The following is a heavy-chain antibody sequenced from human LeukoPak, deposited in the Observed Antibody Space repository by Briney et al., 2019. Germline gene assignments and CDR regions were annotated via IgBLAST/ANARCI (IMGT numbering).Heavy chain of an antibody. V-gene: IGHV3-48*03. Sequence: PGGSLRLSCAASGFTFSNFEMNWVRQAPGKGLEWVSYINTGGNTLYYADSVRRRFSISRDNAKNSLYLQMNNLRAEDTAVYYCAKDRDCSGSSCYQPDYFDYWGQGTLVAVSS. J-gene: IGHJ4*02. CDR1: GFTFSNFE. D-gene: IGHD2-2*01. CDR3: AKDRDCSGSSCYQPDYFDY. CDR2: INTGGNTL.